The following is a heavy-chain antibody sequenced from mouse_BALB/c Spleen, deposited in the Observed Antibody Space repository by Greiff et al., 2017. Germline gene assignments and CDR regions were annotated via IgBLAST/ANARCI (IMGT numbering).Heavy chain of an antibody. CDR3: ATSTMITTPWFAY. D-gene: IGHD2-4*01. J-gene: IGHJ3*01. Sequence: QVQLQQSGAELVRSGASVKMSCTSSGYTFTSYNMHWVKQTPGQGLEWIGYIYPGNGGTNYNQKFKGKATLTADTSSSTAYMQISSLTSDDSAVYFCATSTMITTPWFAYWGQGTLVTVSA. CDR2: IYPGNGGT. CDR1: GYTFTSYN. V-gene: IGHV1-12*01.